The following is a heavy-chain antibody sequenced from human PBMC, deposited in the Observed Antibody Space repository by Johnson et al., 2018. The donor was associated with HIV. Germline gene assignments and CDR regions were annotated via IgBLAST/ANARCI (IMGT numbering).Heavy chain of an antibody. V-gene: IGHV3-33*08. CDR2: IRYDGSNK. J-gene: IGHJ3*02. CDR3: ARSVNAGRPFDI. CDR1: GFTFSSYG. Sequence: QVQLVESGGGLVQPGGSLRLSCAASGFTFSSYGMHWVRQAPGKGLEWVAFIRYDGSNKYYADSVKGRFTISRDNAKNSLYLQMNSLRAEDTAVYYCARSVNAGRPFDIWGQGTLVTVSS. D-gene: IGHD2-8*01.